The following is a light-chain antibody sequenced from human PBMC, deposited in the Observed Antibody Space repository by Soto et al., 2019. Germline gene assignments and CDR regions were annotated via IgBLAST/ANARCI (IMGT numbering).Light chain of an antibody. V-gene: IGKV1-8*01. J-gene: IGKJ5*01. CDR3: QQSYSTPT. CDR1: QGISSY. CDR2: AAS. Sequence: AIRMTQSPSSLSASTGDRVTITCRASQGISSYLAWYQQTPGNAPKILIYAASTLQSGVPSRFSGSGSGTDFTLTISSLQPEDFATYYCQQSYSTPTFGQGTRLEIK.